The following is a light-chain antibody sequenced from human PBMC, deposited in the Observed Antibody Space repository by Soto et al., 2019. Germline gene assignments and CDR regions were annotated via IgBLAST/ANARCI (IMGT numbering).Light chain of an antibody. CDR2: SAS. CDR1: QGISSY. J-gene: IGKJ5*01. Sequence: AIRMTQATSSFSGSTGDSVTIKCRASQGISSYLAWCQQKPGRDPKLLIYSASSLQSGVPSRFSGSGSGTDFTLTISSLQPEDFATYYCQHYGAAPITFGQGTRLEIK. V-gene: IGKV1-8*01. CDR3: QHYGAAPIT.